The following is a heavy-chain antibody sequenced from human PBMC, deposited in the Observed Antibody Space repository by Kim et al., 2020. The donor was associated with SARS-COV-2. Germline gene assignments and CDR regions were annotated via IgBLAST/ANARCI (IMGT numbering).Heavy chain of an antibody. D-gene: IGHD6-19*01. J-gene: IGHJ4*02. V-gene: IGHV1-2*02. Sequence: TNNAQKFQGRVTMTRDTSISTAYMELSRLTSDDTAVYYCARSGDNGWCPYWGQGTLVTVSS. CDR2: T. CDR3: ARSGDNGWCPY.